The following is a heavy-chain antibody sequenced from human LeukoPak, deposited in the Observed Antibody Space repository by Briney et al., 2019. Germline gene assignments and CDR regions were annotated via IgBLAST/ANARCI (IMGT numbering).Heavy chain of an antibody. Sequence: SETLSLTCTVSGGSISSSSYYWGWIRQPPGKGLEWIGSIYYSGSTYYNPSLKSRVTISVDTSKNQFSLKLSSVTAADTAVYYCARPQVPWLQLISAGLGPDYWGQGTLVTVSS. CDR3: ARPQVPWLQLISAGLGPDY. V-gene: IGHV4-39*01. J-gene: IGHJ4*02. CDR1: GGSISSSSYY. CDR2: IYYSGST. D-gene: IGHD5-24*01.